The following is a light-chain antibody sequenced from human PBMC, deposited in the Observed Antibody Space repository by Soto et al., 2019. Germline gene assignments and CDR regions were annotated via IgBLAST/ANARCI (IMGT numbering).Light chain of an antibody. CDR1: QSISNN. Sequence: DIQMTQSPSSLSASVGDRVTITCRASQSISNNLNWYQQKPGKAPKLLIYAASSLENGVPSSFSGSRSGTDFTLTISSLQPEDFATYYCQQTYSAPYSFGQGTKLEIK. CDR2: AAS. V-gene: IGKV1-39*01. CDR3: QQTYSAPYS. J-gene: IGKJ2*01.